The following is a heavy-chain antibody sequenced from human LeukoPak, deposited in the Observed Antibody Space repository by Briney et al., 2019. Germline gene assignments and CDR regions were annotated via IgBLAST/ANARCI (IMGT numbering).Heavy chain of an antibody. V-gene: IGHV1-3*01. D-gene: IGHD2-15*01. CDR3: ARIGYCSGGSCFEYFQH. Sequence: ASVKVSCKASGYTFTSYAMHWVRQAPGQRLEWMGWINAGNGNTKYSQKFQGRVTITRNTSISTAYMELSSLRSEDTAVYYCARIGYCSGGSCFEYFQHWGQGTLVTVSS. J-gene: IGHJ1*01. CDR1: GYTFTSYA. CDR2: INAGNGNT.